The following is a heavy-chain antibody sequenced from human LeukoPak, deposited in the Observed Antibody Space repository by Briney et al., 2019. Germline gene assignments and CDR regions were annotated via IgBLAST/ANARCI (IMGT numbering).Heavy chain of an antibody. CDR2: ISDSDGST. CDR1: GFTFSSYA. CDR3: ARGPYYDYVWGSYRYPFDY. V-gene: IGHV3-23*01. Sequence: GGSLRLSCAASGFTFSSYAMSWVRQAPGKGLEWVSSISDSDGSTYYADSVKGRFTISRDNSKNTLYLQMNSLRAEDTAVYYCARGPYYDYVWGSYRYPFDYWGQGTLVTVSS. J-gene: IGHJ4*02. D-gene: IGHD3-16*02.